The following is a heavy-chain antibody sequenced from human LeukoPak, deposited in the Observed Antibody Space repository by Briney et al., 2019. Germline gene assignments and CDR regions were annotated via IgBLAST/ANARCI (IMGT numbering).Heavy chain of an antibody. CDR1: GFTFSSAW. Sequence: GGSLRLSCAASGFTFSSAWMSWVRQAPGKGLEWVGRIKTKTDGGTTDYAAPVKGRFTISRDNAENSLYLQMNSLRAEDTAVYYCARLMGGVTTYDYWGQGTLVTVSS. CDR3: ARLMGGVTTYDY. CDR2: IKTKTDGGTT. J-gene: IGHJ4*02. D-gene: IGHD4-11*01. V-gene: IGHV3-15*01.